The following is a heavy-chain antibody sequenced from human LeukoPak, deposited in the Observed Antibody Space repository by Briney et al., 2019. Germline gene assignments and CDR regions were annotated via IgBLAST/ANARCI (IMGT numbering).Heavy chain of an antibody. CDR3: ARALPPSVNTPWK. CDR2: ISSDGSST. V-gene: IGHV3-74*01. D-gene: IGHD1-1*01. Sequence: HPGGSLRLSCAASGFTFSSYWMHWVRHAPGKGLVWVSRISSDGSSTIYADSVKGRFTIFRDNAKNTLNLQMNSLGAEDTAVYYCARALPPSVNTPWKWGQGTQVTVSS. CDR1: GFTFSSYW. J-gene: IGHJ4*02.